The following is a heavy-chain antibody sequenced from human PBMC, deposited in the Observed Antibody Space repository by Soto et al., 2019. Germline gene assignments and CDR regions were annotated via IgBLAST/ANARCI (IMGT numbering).Heavy chain of an antibody. Sequence: SETLSLTCTVSGYSISSYYWCWIRQPPGKGLEWIGYIYYSGSTNYNPSLKSRVTISVDTSKNQFSLKLSSVTAADTAVYYCARDLQWRDYGGNSKPSGMDVWGQGTTVTVSS. CDR1: GYSISSYY. J-gene: IGHJ6*02. D-gene: IGHD4-17*01. CDR3: ARDLQWRDYGGNSKPSGMDV. CDR2: IYYSGST. V-gene: IGHV4-59*01.